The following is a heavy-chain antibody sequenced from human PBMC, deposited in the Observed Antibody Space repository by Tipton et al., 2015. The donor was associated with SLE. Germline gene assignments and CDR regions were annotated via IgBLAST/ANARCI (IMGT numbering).Heavy chain of an antibody. CDR2: IYYSGSA. J-gene: IGHJ2*01. D-gene: IGHD3-16*01. CDR1: GGSISSYY. V-gene: IGHV4-59*12. CDR3: ARKRLPDLDFDL. Sequence: TLSLTCTVSGGSISSYYWSWIRQPPGKGLEWIGHIYYSGSADYNPSLKSRVTISVDTSKNQFSLKLSSVTAADTAVYYCARKRLPDLDFDLWGRGTLVTVSS.